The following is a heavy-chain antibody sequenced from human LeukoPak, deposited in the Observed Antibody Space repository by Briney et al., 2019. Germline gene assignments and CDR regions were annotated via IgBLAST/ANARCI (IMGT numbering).Heavy chain of an antibody. CDR2: ISHDRSNN. CDR1: GFTFSNYA. D-gene: IGHD3-10*01. Sequence: GGSLRLSCAASGFTFSNYAMHWARQAPGKGLEWVAFISHDRSNNCHADPVKGRFTISRDNSKNTLYLQMNSLTDEDTAVYHCARDLSGSYMSDYWGQGTLVTVSS. V-gene: IGHV3-30-3*01. J-gene: IGHJ4*02. CDR3: ARDLSGSYMSDY.